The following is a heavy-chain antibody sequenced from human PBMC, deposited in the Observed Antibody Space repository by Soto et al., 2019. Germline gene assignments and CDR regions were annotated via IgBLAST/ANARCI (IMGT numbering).Heavy chain of an antibody. J-gene: IGHJ6*02. V-gene: IGHV4-31*03. D-gene: IGHD2-2*01. CDR3: ASAVYCTTANCWDAFHYYNIDV. Sequence: SETLSLTCSVSGGSFSSDSFIWSWVRQFPGKGLEWIGYINYSGTTYYNPSLRSRITMSVDTSKNQFSLNLSSVTAADTAVYYCASAVYCTTANCWDAFHYYNIDVWGQGTAVT. CDR2: INYSGTT. CDR1: GGSFSSDSFI.